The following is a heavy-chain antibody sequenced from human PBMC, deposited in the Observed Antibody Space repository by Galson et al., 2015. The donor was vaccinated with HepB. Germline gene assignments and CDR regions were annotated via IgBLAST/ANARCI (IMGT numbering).Heavy chain of an antibody. V-gene: IGHV1-46*03. CDR2: ISPSGGST. CDR1: GYTFSSYY. D-gene: IGHD6-13*01. Sequence: SVKVSCKASGYTFSSYYIHWVRQAPGQGLEWMGIISPSGGSTTYAQKFQGRVTMTRDTSTRTEYMELSSLRSEDTAVYYCARGGHGIAGRSNYNGLDVWGQGTTVTVSS. J-gene: IGHJ6*02. CDR3: ARGGHGIAGRSNYNGLDV.